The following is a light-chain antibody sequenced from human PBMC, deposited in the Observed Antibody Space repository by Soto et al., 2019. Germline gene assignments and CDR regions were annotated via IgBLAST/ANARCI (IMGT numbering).Light chain of an antibody. Sequence: DVEISQSPSSLSASVGDRVTITCRASQGIRNELGWFQQRPGKPPKRLIFAASNLESGVPSRFSGSGSGTEFTLTISSLQAEDFATYYCLQHYTNPRTFGQGTKVDIK. V-gene: IGKV1-17*01. J-gene: IGKJ2*01. CDR3: LQHYTNPRT. CDR1: QGIRNE. CDR2: AAS.